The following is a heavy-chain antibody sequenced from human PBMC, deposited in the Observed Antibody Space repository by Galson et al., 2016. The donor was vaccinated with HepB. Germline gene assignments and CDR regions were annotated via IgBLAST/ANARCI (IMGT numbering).Heavy chain of an antibody. J-gene: IGHJ5*02. D-gene: IGHD5-24*01. CDR3: ARVARGGYKTADL. CDR2: ILGDGSNE. CDR1: GFALSGYX. Sequence: SLRLSCAAPGFALSGYXMHXVRQAXGKGLEWVAVILGDGSNEYYADAVKGRFAISRDNSKNTLQLQMSSLGPDDTAVYYCARVARGGYKTADLWGQGTLVSVSS. V-gene: IGHV3-30*09.